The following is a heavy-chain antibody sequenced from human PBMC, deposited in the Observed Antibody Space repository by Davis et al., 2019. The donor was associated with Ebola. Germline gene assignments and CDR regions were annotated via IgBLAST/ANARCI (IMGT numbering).Heavy chain of an antibody. CDR1: GGSIISSSSY. CDR2: IYYSGST. V-gene: IGHV4-61*01. CDR3: ARESVVVVAATVYYYYGMDV. J-gene: IGHJ6*04. Sequence: MPSETLSLTCTVSGGSIISSSSYWGWIRQPPRKGLEWIGYIYYSGSTNYNPSLKSRVTISVDTSKNQFSLKLSSVTAADTAVYYCARESVVVVAATVYYYYGMDVWGKGTTVTVSS. D-gene: IGHD2-15*01.